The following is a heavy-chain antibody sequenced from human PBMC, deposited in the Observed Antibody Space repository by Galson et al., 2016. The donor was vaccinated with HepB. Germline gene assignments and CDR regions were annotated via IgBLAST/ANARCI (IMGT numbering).Heavy chain of an antibody. Sequence: TLSLTCAVSGDSISSGDYSWTWIRKPPGTGLEWIGHISHTGNAYYSPSLKSRVTMSVDRPKNHFSLHLASVTSVTVADTAVYYCARAGVTSGWLTATIKWFDPWGQGTRVTVSS. CDR3: ARAGVTSGWLTATIKWFDP. D-gene: IGHD6-19*01. J-gene: IGHJ5*02. V-gene: IGHV4-30-2*01. CDR2: ISHTGNA. CDR1: GDSISSGDYS.